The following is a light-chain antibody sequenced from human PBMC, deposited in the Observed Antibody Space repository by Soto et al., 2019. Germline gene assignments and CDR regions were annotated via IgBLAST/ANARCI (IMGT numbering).Light chain of an antibody. CDR2: AAS. V-gene: IGKV1-27*01. CDR3: QQYNSAPWT. CDR1: QGISNY. J-gene: IGKJ1*01. Sequence: DIQMTQSPSSLSASVGDRVTITCRASQGISNYLAWYQQKPVKVPKLLIYAASTLQSGVPSRFSGRGSGTDFTLTISRLQPEDVATYYCQQYNSAPWTFGQETKVEIK.